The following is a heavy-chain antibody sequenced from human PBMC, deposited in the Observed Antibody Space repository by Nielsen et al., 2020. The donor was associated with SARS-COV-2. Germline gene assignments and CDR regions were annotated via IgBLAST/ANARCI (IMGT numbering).Heavy chain of an antibody. CDR3: ATHITPYSSSWDDAFDI. CDR1: GFPFDDYG. D-gene: IGHD6-13*01. V-gene: IGHV3-20*01. CDR2: INWNGGST. J-gene: IGHJ3*02. Sequence: GESLKISCAASGFPFDDYGMSWVRQDPGKGLEWVSGINWNGGSTGYADSVKGRFTLSRDNAKNSLYLQMNSLRAEDTALHHCATHITPYSSSWDDAFDIWGQGTMVTVSS.